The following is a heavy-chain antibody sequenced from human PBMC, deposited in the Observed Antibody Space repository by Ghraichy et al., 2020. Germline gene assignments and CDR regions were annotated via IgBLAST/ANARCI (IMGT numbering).Heavy chain of an antibody. CDR2: INHSGST. Sequence: SETLSLTCAVYGGSFSGYYWSWIRQPPGKGLEWIGEINHSGSTNYNPSLKSRVTISVDTSKNQFSLKLSSVTATDTAVYYCARGPIVLMVYASRRNDAFDIWGQGTMVTVSS. D-gene: IGHD2-8*01. CDR1: GGSFSGYY. V-gene: IGHV4-34*01. J-gene: IGHJ3*02. CDR3: ARGPIVLMVYASRRNDAFDI.